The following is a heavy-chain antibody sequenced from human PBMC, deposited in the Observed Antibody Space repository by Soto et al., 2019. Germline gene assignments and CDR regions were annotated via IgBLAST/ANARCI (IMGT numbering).Heavy chain of an antibody. V-gene: IGHV4-4*02. CDR2: VYNSGST. CDR1: GGSISTNNW. Sequence: QVQLQESGPGLVNASGTLSLTCGGSGGSISTNNWWSWVRQHPGQGLERIAEVYNSGSTNYNPSLYRRLTISVDKSKNQFSLRLTSVTAADSAVYYCARAKLCNTLSCPHSFDTWGQGTLVTVSS. CDR3: ARAKLCNTLSCPHSFDT. D-gene: IGHD2-2*01. J-gene: IGHJ4*02.